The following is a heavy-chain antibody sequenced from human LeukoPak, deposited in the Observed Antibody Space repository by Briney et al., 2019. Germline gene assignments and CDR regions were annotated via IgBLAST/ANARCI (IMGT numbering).Heavy chain of an antibody. CDR1: GFTFSSYG. V-gene: IGHV3-30*02. Sequence: PGGSLRLSCAASGFTFSSYGMHWVRQAPGKGLEWVAFIRYDGSNKYYADSVKGRFTISRDNSKNTLYLQMNSLRAEDTAVYYCAREPNYYDSSGYLHYFDYWGQGTLVTVSS. D-gene: IGHD3-22*01. J-gene: IGHJ4*02. CDR3: AREPNYYDSSGYLHYFDY. CDR2: IRYDGSNK.